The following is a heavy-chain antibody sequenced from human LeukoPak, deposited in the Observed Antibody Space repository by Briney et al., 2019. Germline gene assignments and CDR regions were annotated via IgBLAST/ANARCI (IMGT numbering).Heavy chain of an antibody. CDR1: GFTFSSYA. Sequence: GGSLRLSCAASGFTFSSYAMSWVRQAPGKGLEWVSAISGGGGSTYYADSVKGRFTISRDNSKNTLYLQMNSLRAEDTAVYYCAKVRTGIAVAGNDYWGQGTLVTVSS. J-gene: IGHJ4*02. D-gene: IGHD6-19*01. V-gene: IGHV3-23*01. CDR2: ISGGGGST. CDR3: AKVRTGIAVAGNDY.